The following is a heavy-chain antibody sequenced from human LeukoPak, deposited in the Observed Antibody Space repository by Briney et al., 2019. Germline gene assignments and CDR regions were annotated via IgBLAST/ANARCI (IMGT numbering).Heavy chain of an antibody. J-gene: IGHJ4*02. CDR3: ARERYDYIWGSYSH. CDR2: IYSGGST. V-gene: IGHV3-53*01. D-gene: IGHD3-16*01. Sequence: PGGSLRLSCAASGFTVSSNYMSWVRQAPGKGLEWVSVIYSGGSTYYADSVKGRFTISRDNSKNTLYLQMNSLRAEDTAVYYCARERYDYIWGSYSHWGQGTLVTVSP. CDR1: GFTVSSNY.